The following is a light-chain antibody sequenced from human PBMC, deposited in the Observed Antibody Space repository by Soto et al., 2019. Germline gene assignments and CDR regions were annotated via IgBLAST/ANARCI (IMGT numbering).Light chain of an antibody. CDR3: CSYAGSYTWV. V-gene: IGLV2-11*01. CDR2: DVS. J-gene: IGLJ3*02. CDR1: SSDVGGYNY. Sequence: QSALTQPRSVSGSPGQSVTISCTGTSSDVGGYNYVSWYQQHPGQAPKLMIFDVSNRPSGVPDRFSGSKSGNTASLTISGLRAEDEADYYCCSYAGSYTWVFGGGTQLTVL.